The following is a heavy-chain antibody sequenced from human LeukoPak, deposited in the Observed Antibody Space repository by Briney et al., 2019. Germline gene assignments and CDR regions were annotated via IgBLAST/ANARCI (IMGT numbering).Heavy chain of an antibody. V-gene: IGHV4-39*07. J-gene: IGHJ3*02. CDR2: VYYSGST. CDR3: ARSSYCSSTSCYAASFKKLSSGAFDI. CDR1: GVSISSSIYY. Sequence: SETLSLTCTVSGVSISSSIYYWGWIRQPPGKGLEWIGGVYYSGSTHYNPSLKSRVTISVDTSKNQFSLKLSSVTAADTAVYYCARSSYCSSTSCYAASFKKLSSGAFDIWGQGTMVTVSS. D-gene: IGHD2-2*01.